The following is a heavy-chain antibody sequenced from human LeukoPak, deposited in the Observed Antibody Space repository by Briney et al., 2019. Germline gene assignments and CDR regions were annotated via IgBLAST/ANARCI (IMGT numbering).Heavy chain of an antibody. D-gene: IGHD3-22*01. Sequence: SETLSLTCTVSGGSISSYYWSWIRQPPGKGLEWIGYIYYSGSTNYNPSLKSRVTISVDTSKNQFSLKLSSVTAADTAVYYCARDRVYDSSGYRYRRAFDIWGQGTMVTVSS. CDR2: IYYSGST. J-gene: IGHJ3*02. V-gene: IGHV4-59*01. CDR3: ARDRVYDSSGYRYRRAFDI. CDR1: GGSISSYY.